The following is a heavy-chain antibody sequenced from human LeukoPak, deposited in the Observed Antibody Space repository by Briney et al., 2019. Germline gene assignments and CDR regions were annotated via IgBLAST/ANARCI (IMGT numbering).Heavy chain of an antibody. J-gene: IGHJ5*02. CDR2: IGTAGDT. CDR3: AKGGLLATGLGA. V-gene: IGHV3-13*04. CDR1: GFTFSSYD. D-gene: IGHD1-1*01. Sequence: PGGSLRLSCAASGFTFSSYDMHWVRQATGKGLELVSAIGTAGDTYYPGSVKGRFTISRDNSKNTLFLQMNSLRAEDTAVYYCAKGGLLATGLGAWGLGTPATVSS.